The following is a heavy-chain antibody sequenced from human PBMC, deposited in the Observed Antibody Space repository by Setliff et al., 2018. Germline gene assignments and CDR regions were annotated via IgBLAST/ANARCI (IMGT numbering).Heavy chain of an antibody. D-gene: IGHD1-26*01. V-gene: IGHV4-59*01. CDR2: IYYSGST. J-gene: IGHJ6*02. Sequence: SSETLSLTCTVSGGSISSYYWSWIRQPPGKGLEWIGYIYYSGSTNYNPSLKSRVTISVDTSKNQFSLKLSSVTAADTAVYYCARDYRAFYGMDVWGQGTTVTVSS. CDR3: ARDYRAFYGMDV. CDR1: GGSISSYY.